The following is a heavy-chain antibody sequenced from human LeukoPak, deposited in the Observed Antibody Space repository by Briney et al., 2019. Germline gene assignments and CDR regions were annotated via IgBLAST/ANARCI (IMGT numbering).Heavy chain of an antibody. CDR1: GGSISGHTYS. V-gene: IGHV4-39*01. CDR3: ARLTALAGHRGAFDI. D-gene: IGHD6-19*01. J-gene: IGHJ3*02. CDR2: VYYTGTT. Sequence: SETLSLTCTVSGGSISGHTYSWDWLRQPPGKGLEWIGTVYYTGTTFYNASLKSRVAISLDTSKSQFSLQLSPVTAADTAIYYCARLTALAGHRGAFDIWGQGTMVTVSS.